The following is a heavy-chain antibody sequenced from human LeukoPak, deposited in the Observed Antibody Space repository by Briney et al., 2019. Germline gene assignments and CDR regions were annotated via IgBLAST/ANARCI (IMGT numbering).Heavy chain of an antibody. J-gene: IGHJ5*02. Sequence: GGSLRLSCAASGFTFSSYSMNWVRQAPGKGLEWVSSISSSSSYIYYADSVKGRFTISRDNAKNSLYLQMNSLRAEDTAVYYCARDPSDGDFNWFDPWGQGTLVTVSS. CDR2: ISSSSSYI. V-gene: IGHV3-21*01. CDR1: GFTFSSYS. D-gene: IGHD2-21*01. CDR3: ARDPSDGDFNWFDP.